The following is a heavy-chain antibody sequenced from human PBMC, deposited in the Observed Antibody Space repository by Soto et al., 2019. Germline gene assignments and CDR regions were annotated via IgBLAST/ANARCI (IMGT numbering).Heavy chain of an antibody. V-gene: IGHV1-69*02. CDR2: IIPILGIA. CDR1: GGTFSSYT. J-gene: IGHJ5*02. D-gene: IGHD2-15*01. Sequence: SVKVSCKASGGTFSSYTISWVRQAPGQGLEWMGRIIPILGIANYAQKFQGRVTITADKSTSTAYMELSSLRSEDTAVYYCARGAVVAANNWFDPWGQGTLVTVSS. CDR3: ARGAVVAANNWFDP.